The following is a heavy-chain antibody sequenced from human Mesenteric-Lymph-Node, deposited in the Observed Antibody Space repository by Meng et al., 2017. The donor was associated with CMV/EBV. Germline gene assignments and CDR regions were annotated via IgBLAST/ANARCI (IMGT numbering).Heavy chain of an antibody. CDR1: GFTFSNYL. CDR3: ARDLPPRAPPGPKDY. V-gene: IGHV3-74*01. D-gene: IGHD1-14*01. J-gene: IGHJ4*02. Sequence: GESLKISCAASGFTFSNYLMHWVRQAPGKGLVWVSRINSHESGTSYADSVKGRFTISRDNAKNPLYLQMNSLSAEDTAVYYCARDLPPRAPPGPKDYWGQGTLVTVSS. CDR2: INSHESGT.